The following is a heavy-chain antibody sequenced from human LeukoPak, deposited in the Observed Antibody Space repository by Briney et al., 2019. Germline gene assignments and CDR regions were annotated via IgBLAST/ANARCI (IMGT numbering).Heavy chain of an antibody. V-gene: IGHV4-30-4*01. CDR1: GGSISSGDYY. D-gene: IGHD4-17*01. J-gene: IGHJ4*02. CDR2: VYYSGST. Sequence: SETLSLTCTVSGGSISSGDYYWGWIRQPPGKGLEWIGYVYYSGSTSYNPSLKSRVAISVDTSKNQFSLKLSSVTAADTAVYYCARSIASGDYVDYWGQGTLVTVSS. CDR3: ARSIASGDYVDY.